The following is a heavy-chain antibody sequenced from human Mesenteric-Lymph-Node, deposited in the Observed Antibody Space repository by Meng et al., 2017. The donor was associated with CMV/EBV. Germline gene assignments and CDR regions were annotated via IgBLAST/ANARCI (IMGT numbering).Heavy chain of an antibody. CDR1: GYTFTSYY. Sequence: ASVKVSCKASGYTFTSYYMHWVRQAPGQGLEWMGIINPSGGSTSYAQKFQGRVTMTRSTSITTAYMELSSLRSEDTAVYYCARASSIRGAPPAYWGQGTLVTVSS. CDR3: ARASSIRGAPPAY. D-gene: IGHD6-6*01. J-gene: IGHJ4*02. CDR2: INPSGGST. V-gene: IGHV1-46*01.